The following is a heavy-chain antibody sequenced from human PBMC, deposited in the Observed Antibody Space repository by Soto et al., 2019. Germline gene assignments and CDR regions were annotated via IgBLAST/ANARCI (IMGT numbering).Heavy chain of an antibody. V-gene: IGHV3-30-3*01. CDR2: ISYDGSNK. D-gene: IGHD3-3*01. Sequence: PGGSLRLSCAASGFTFSSYAMHWVRQAPGKGLEWVAVISYDGSNKYYADSVKGRFTISRDNSKNTLYLQMNSLRAEDTAVYYCARDRITIFGVVIISYYFDYWGQGXLVTVYS. J-gene: IGHJ4*02. CDR3: ARDRITIFGVVIISYYFDY. CDR1: GFTFSSYA.